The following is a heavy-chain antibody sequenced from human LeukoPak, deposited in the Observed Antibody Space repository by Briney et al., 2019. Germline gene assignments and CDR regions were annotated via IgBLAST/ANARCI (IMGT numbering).Heavy chain of an antibody. J-gene: IGHJ3*02. CDR3: ARSGVMDAFDI. Sequence: GGSLRLSCAASGFTFSSCAMHWVRQAPGKGLEWVAVISYDGSNKYYADSVKGRFTISRDNSKNTLYLQMNSLRAEDTAVYYCARSGVMDAFDIWGQGTMVTVSS. D-gene: IGHD1-26*01. CDR1: GFTFSSCA. V-gene: IGHV3-30-3*01. CDR2: ISYDGSNK.